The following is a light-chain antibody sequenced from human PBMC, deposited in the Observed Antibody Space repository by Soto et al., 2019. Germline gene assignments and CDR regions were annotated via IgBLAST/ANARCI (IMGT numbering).Light chain of an antibody. CDR2: AAS. Sequence: DTPMTQSPSSLSASIGDRVTITCRASQGIRTYLAWYQQKPGKVPRLLIYAASTLQSGVPSRFSGSGSGTDFTLTISSLQPEDVATYYCQKYNSAPWTFGQGTKVEIK. CDR3: QKYNSAPWT. CDR1: QGIRTY. V-gene: IGKV1-27*01. J-gene: IGKJ1*01.